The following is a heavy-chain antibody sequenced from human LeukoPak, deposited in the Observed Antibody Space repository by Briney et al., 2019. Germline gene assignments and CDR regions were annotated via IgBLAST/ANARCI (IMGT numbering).Heavy chain of an antibody. CDR3: AGSGSYDYFGY. V-gene: IGHV4-34*10. D-gene: IGHD1-26*01. CDR2: IYYSGSI. CDR1: GGSFSGYY. Sequence: SETLSLTCAVYGGSFSGYYWSWIRQPPGKGLEWIGYIYYSGSIYYNPSLKSRVTMSVDTSKNQFSLKLSSVTAVDTAVYYCAGSGSYDYFGYWGQGILVTVSS. J-gene: IGHJ4*02.